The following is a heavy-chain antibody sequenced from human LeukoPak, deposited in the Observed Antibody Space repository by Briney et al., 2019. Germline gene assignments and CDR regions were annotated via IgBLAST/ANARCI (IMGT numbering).Heavy chain of an antibody. Sequence: GESLKISCKSSGYSFTTYWIGWVRQMPGKGLEWMGIIYPGDSDTRYSPSFQGQVTISADESISTAYLQWSSLKASDTAMYYCARRAAGRESDWFDPWGQGTLVTVSS. CDR1: GYSFTTYW. J-gene: IGHJ5*02. CDR2: IYPGDSDT. CDR3: ARRAAGRESDWFDP. D-gene: IGHD6-13*01. V-gene: IGHV5-51*01.